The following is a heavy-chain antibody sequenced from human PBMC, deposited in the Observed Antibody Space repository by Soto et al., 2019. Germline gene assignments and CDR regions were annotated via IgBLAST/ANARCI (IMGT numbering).Heavy chain of an antibody. V-gene: IGHV4-30-2*01. CDR2: IYHSGST. CDR3: ARQVLLLSPCYFDY. D-gene: IGHD3-10*01. CDR1: GGSISSGGYS. Sequence: QLQLQESGSGLVKPSQTLSLTCAVSGGSISSGGYSWSWIRQPPGKGLEWIGYIYHSGSTYYNPSLKSRVAISVDRSKNQFSLKLSSVTSADTAVYYCARQVLLLSPCYFDYWGQGTLVTVSS. J-gene: IGHJ4*02.